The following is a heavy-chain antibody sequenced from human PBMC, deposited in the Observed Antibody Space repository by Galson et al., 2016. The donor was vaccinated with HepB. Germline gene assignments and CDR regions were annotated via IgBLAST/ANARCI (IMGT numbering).Heavy chain of an antibody. D-gene: IGHD1-14*01. CDR2: INEDQSVK. J-gene: IGHJ4*02. Sequence: SLRLSCAASGFNFGGTWMTWVRQAPGKGLEFVTNINEDQSVKNYVESVKGRFTISRDNAKNTLYLQMSGLRVEDSGIYYCARDPGHSAFDYRGQGVLVTVSS. V-gene: IGHV3-7*01. CDR1: GFNFGGTW. CDR3: ARDPGHSAFDY.